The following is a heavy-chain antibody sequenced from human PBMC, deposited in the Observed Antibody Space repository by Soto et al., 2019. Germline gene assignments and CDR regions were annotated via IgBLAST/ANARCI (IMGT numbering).Heavy chain of an antibody. D-gene: IGHD6-19*01. CDR1: GGSISSSSYY. V-gene: IGHV4-39*01. CDR3: ARTGGPQPEYSSGWYRNYYYGMDV. J-gene: IGHJ6*02. Sequence: PSETLSLTCTVSGGSISSSSYYWGWIRQPPGKGLEWIGSIYYSGSTYYNPSLKSRVTISVDTSKNQFSLKLSSVTAADTAVYYCARTGGPQPEYSSGWYRNYYYGMDVWGQGTTVTVSS. CDR2: IYYSGST.